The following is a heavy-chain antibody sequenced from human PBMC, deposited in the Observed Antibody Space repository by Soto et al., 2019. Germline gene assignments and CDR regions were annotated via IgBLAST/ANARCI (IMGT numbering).Heavy chain of an antibody. CDR1: VFTFSNAC. D-gene: IGHD5-12*01. J-gene: IGHJ3*02. V-gene: IGHV3-15*01. CDR2: IKSKTDGGTT. CDR3: NKGYDVEMDKMGNDFDI. Sequence: GGSXRLSCSSSVFTFSNACIILFRQAPGKGLEWVGRIKSKTDGGTTDYAAPVKGRFTISRDDSKKTLYLQMNSLKTEETAVYYCNKGYDVEMDKMGNDFDIWGQGTMV.